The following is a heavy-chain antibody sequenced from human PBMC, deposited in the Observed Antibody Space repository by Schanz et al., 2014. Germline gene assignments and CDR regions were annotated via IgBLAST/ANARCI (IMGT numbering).Heavy chain of an antibody. CDR3: ARDLGGGNAFDC. CDR1: GYTLSSYG. D-gene: IGHD2-15*01. Sequence: QVQSMQSGSEVKKPGASVKVACRTSGYTLSSYGISWVRQAPGQGLEWMGWISGYDDDTKYAPKFQGRVTMTKDTLTNTAYMEVRRLRSDDTAVYYCARDLGGGNAFDCWGQGALVTVSS. V-gene: IGHV1-18*04. J-gene: IGHJ4*02. CDR2: ISGYDDDT.